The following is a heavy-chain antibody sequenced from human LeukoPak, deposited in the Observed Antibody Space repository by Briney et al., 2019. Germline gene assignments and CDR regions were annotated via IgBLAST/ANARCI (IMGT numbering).Heavy chain of an antibody. Sequence: PGGSLRLSCAASGFTVSSNYMSWVRQAPGKGLEWVSVIYSGGSTYYADSVKGRFTISRDNSKNTLYLQMNSLRAEDTAVYYCARVRYCSGGSCYSTYYYMDVWGKGTTVTISS. D-gene: IGHD2-15*01. CDR1: GFTVSSNY. J-gene: IGHJ6*03. V-gene: IGHV3-66*01. CDR3: ARVRYCSGGSCYSTYYYMDV. CDR2: IYSGGST.